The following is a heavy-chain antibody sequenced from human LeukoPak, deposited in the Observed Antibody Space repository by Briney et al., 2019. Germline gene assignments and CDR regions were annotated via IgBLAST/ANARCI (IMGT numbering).Heavy chain of an antibody. CDR2: TYYRSKWYN. D-gene: IGHD3-3*01. CDR1: GDSVSSNSAA. CDR3: ARSPDLEWPYYFDY. V-gene: IGHV6-1*01. J-gene: IGHJ4*02. Sequence: SQTLSLTCAISGDSVSSNSAAWNWIRQSPSRGLEWLGRTYYRSKWYNDYAVSVKSRITINPDTSKNQFSLQLSSVTAADTAVYYCARSPDLEWPYYFDYWGQGTLVAVSS.